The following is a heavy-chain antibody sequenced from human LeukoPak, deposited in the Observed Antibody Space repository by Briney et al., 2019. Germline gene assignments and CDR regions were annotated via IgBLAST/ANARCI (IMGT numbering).Heavy chain of an antibody. CDR3: ARTGAVAGTFDY. V-gene: IGHV4-34*01. Sequence: SETLSLTCAVYGGSFSGYYWSWIRQPPGKGLEWIGEINHSGSTNYNPSLKSRVTISVDTSKNQFSLKLGSVTAADTAVYYCARTGAVAGTFDYWGQGTLVTVSS. D-gene: IGHD6-19*01. CDR1: GGSFSGYY. CDR2: INHSGST. J-gene: IGHJ4*02.